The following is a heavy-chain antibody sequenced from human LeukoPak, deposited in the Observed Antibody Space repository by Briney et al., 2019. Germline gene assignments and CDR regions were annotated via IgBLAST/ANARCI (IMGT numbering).Heavy chain of an antibody. J-gene: IGHJ6*02. CDR3: GLRGSDRAPDYNDWYGMDV. D-gene: IGHD3-16*02. V-gene: IGHV3-9*01. Sequence: GRSLRLSCLASGWMLDDSSMHWVRPLPGRGLEWVSGIHRSEGTEGYSDSMKGRFTISRDNAKNALYLQMSSLRADDTAVYYCGLRGSDRAPDYNDWYGMDVWGQGTTVTVSS. CDR1: GWMLDDSS. CDR2: IHRSEGTE.